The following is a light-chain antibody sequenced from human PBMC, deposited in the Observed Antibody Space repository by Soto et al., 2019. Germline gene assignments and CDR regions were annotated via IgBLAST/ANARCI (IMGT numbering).Light chain of an antibody. Sequence: ENVFTQSPATLSLSPGERATLSCRASQSVSSYLAWYQQKPGQAPRLLIYDASNRATGIPARFSGSGSGTDFTLTISSLEPEDFAVYYCQQRSNWPITFGQGTRLEI. CDR1: QSVSSY. V-gene: IGKV3-11*01. CDR2: DAS. CDR3: QQRSNWPIT. J-gene: IGKJ5*01.